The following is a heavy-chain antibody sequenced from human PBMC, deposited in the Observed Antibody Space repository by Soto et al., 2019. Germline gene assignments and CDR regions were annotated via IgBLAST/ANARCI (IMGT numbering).Heavy chain of an antibody. Sequence: ASVTVSCKASGYTFTGYYMHWVRQAPGQGLEWMGWINPNSGGTNYAQKFQGWVTMTRDTSISTAYMELSRLRSDDTAVYYCASSSGWYHDAFDIWGQGTMVTVSS. CDR3: ASSSGWYHDAFDI. V-gene: IGHV1-2*04. CDR2: INPNSGGT. J-gene: IGHJ3*02. CDR1: GYTFTGYY. D-gene: IGHD6-19*01.